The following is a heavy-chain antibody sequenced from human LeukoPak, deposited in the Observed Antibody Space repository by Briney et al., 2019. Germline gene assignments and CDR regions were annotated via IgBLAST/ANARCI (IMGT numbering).Heavy chain of an antibody. CDR2: ISGSGGST. Sequence: SCKASGGTFSSYAMSWVRQAPGKGLEWVSAISGSGGSTYYADSVKGRFTISRDDSKNTLYLQMNSLRAEDTAVYYCAKALGYYDFWSGYYLPYYFDYWGQGTLVTVSS. CDR1: GGTFSSYA. CDR3: AKALGYYDFWSGYYLPYYFDY. V-gene: IGHV3-23*01. J-gene: IGHJ4*02. D-gene: IGHD3-3*01.